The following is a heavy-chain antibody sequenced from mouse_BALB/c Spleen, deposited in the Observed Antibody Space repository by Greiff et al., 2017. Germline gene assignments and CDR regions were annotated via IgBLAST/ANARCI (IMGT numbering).Heavy chain of an antibody. D-gene: IGHD2-4*01. CDR1: GYTFTDYW. Sequence: VQLQQPGAELVMPGASVKMSCKASGYTFTDYWMHWVKQRPGQGLEWIGAIDTSDSYTSYNQKFKGKATLTVDESSSTAYMQLSSLTSEDSAVYYCARLYYDYSGLYAMDYWGQGTSVTVSS. CDR2: IDTSDSYT. J-gene: IGHJ4*01. CDR3: ARLYYDYSGLYAMDY. V-gene: IGHV1-69*01.